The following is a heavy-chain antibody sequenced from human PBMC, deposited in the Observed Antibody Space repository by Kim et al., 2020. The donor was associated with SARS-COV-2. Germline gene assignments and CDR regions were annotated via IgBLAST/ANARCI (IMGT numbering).Heavy chain of an antibody. V-gene: IGHV3-7*05. CDR1: GFQFDSFV. J-gene: IGHJ4*02. D-gene: IGHD3-16*01. CDR2: INETGSHT. CDR3: ALGWGAF. Sequence: GGSLRLSCAASGFQFDSFVMSWLRQAPGKGLEWVAKINETGSHTMYVDSVKGRFSISRDNSDNSLYLQMNNLRPEDTAVYFCALGWGAFWGQGAQVTVSS.